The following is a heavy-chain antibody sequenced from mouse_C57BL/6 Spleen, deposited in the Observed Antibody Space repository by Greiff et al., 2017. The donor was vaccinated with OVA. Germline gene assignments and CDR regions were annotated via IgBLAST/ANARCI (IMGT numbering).Heavy chain of an antibody. CDR1: GYTFTSYW. CDR2: IDPSDSYT. J-gene: IGHJ2*01. CDR3: ARERDLLLALDY. D-gene: IGHD1-1*01. V-gene: IGHV1-59*01. Sequence: VQLQQPGAELVRPGPSVKLSCKASGYTFTSYWMHWVKQRPGQGLEWIGVIDPSDSYTNYNQKFKGKATLTVDTSSSTAYMQLSSLTSEDSAVYYCARERDLLLALDYWGQGTTLTVSS.